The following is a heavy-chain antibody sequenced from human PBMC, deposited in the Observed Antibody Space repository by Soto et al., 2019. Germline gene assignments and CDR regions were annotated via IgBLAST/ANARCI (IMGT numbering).Heavy chain of an antibody. V-gene: IGHV4-59*01. Sequence: SETLSLTCTVSGGSISSYYWSWIRQPPGKGLEWIGYIYYSGSTNYNPSLKSRVTISVDTSKNQFSLKLSSVTAADTAVYYCARSLATYYDFWSGYQTFQYWGQGTLVTVSS. CDR2: IYYSGST. D-gene: IGHD3-3*01. CDR1: GGSISSYY. J-gene: IGHJ1*01. CDR3: ARSLATYYDFWSGYQTFQY.